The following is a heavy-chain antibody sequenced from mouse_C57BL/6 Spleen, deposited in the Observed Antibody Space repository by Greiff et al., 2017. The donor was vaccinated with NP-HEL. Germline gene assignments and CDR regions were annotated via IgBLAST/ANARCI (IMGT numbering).Heavy chain of an antibody. CDR2: IYPGDGDT. CDR1: GYAFSSSW. Sequence: QVQLQQSGPELVKPGASVKISCKASGYAFSSSWMNWVPQRPGKGLEWIGRIYPGDGDTNYNEKFKGKATLSADKASSTAYMQLSSLTSEDSAVYFCARPDYYGSSYRYFDVWGTGTTVTVSS. CDR3: ARPDYYGSSYRYFDV. D-gene: IGHD1-1*01. V-gene: IGHV1-82*01. J-gene: IGHJ1*03.